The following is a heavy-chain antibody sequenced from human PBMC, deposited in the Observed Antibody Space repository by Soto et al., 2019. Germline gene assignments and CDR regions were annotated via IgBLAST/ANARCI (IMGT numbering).Heavy chain of an antibody. Sequence: ASVKVSCKVSGYTLTELSMHWVRRAPGKGLEWMGGFDPEDGETIYAQKFQGRVTMTEDTSTDTAYMELSSLRSEDTAVYYCATASLRFLEWLLPYYYYYGMDVWGQGTTVTVSS. J-gene: IGHJ6*02. CDR1: GYTLTELS. CDR2: FDPEDGET. V-gene: IGHV1-24*01. CDR3: ATASLRFLEWLLPYYYYYGMDV. D-gene: IGHD3-3*01.